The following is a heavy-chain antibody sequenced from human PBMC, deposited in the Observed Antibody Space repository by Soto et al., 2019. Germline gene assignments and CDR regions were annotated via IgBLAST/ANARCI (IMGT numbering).Heavy chain of an antibody. CDR2: IHHSGTT. V-gene: IGHV4-34*01. Sequence: SETLSLTCDVYGGSFSAYYWTWIRQAPGKGLEWIGEIHHSGTTNYNPSLKSRVTISVDTSKNQFSLDLRSVTAADTAVYYCASYGSGSYYNGYYFDYWGQGTLVTVSS. CDR3: ASYGSGSYYNGYYFDY. D-gene: IGHD3-10*01. J-gene: IGHJ4*02. CDR1: GGSFSAYY.